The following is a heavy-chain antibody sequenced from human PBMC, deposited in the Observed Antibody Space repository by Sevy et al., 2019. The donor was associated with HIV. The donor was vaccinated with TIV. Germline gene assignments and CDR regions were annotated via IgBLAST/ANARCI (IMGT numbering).Heavy chain of an antibody. CDR2: VSYDGSNK. Sequence: GESLKISCAASGFPFSSYAMHWVRQAPGKGREWVAVVSYDGSNKYYGDTVKGRFTISRDNSKNTLYLQMNSLRAEDTAVYYCARGPLWFGEFWGQGTLVTVSS. D-gene: IGHD3-10*01. CDR3: ARGPLWFGEF. J-gene: IGHJ4*02. V-gene: IGHV3-30-3*01. CDR1: GFPFSSYA.